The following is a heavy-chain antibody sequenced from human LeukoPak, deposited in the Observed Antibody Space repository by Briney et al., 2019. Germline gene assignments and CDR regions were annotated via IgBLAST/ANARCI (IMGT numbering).Heavy chain of an antibody. J-gene: IGHJ4*02. Sequence: SETLSLTCAVYGGSFSGYYWSWIRQPPGKGLEWIGEINHSGSTNYNPSLKSRVTISVDTSKNQFSLKLSSVTAADTAVYYCARGQQGGGYSGYDYVTGFDYWGQGTLVTVSS. V-gene: IGHV4-34*01. CDR3: ARGQQGGGYSGYDYVTGFDY. CDR2: INHSGST. CDR1: GGSFSGYY. D-gene: IGHD5-12*01.